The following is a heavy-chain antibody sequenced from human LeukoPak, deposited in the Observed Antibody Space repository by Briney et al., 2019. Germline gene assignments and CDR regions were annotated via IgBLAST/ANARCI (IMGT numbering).Heavy chain of an antibody. Sequence: SSETLSLTCTVSGYSISSGYYWGWIRQPPGKGLEWIGSIYYSGSTYYNPSLKSRVTISVDTSKNQFSLKLSSVTAADTAVYYRARDGLGSFYSSGWYIDYWGQGTLVTVSS. V-gene: IGHV4-38-2*02. CDR3: ARDGLGSFYSSGWYIDY. CDR2: IYYSGST. D-gene: IGHD6-19*01. CDR1: GYSISSGYY. J-gene: IGHJ4*02.